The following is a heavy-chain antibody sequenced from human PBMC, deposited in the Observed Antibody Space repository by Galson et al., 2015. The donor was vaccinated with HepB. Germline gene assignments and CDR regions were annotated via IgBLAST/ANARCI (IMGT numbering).Heavy chain of an antibody. CDR1: GFTVSSNY. D-gene: IGHD3-10*01. CDR3: ASEDTMVRGVIHFGY. J-gene: IGHJ4*02. CDR2: IYSGGST. V-gene: IGHV3-53*04. Sequence: SLRLSCAASGFTVSSNYMSWVRQAPGKGLEWVSVIYSGGSTYYADSVKGRFTISRHNSKNTLYLQMNSLRAEDTAVYYCASEDTMVRGVIHFGYWGQGTLVTVSS.